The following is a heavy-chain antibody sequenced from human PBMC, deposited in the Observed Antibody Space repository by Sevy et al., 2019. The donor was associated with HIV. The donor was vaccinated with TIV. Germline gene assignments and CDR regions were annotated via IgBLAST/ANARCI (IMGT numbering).Heavy chain of an antibody. CDR3: AKAYSSSPAGGFDY. CDR1: GFTFSSYG. CDR2: IRYDGSNK. J-gene: IGHJ4*02. D-gene: IGHD6-6*01. Sequence: WGSLRLSCAASGFTFSSYGMHWVRQAPGKGLEWVAFIRYDGSNKYYADSVKGRFTISRDNSKNTLYLQMNSLRAEDTAVYYCAKAYSSSPAGGFDYWGQGTLVTVSS. V-gene: IGHV3-30*02.